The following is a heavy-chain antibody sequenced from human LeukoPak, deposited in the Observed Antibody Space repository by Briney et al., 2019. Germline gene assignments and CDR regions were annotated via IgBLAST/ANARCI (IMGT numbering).Heavy chain of an antibody. CDR1: GGSFSGYY. V-gene: IGHV4-34*01. CDR3: ARHPRGTRIAAAGDY. J-gene: IGHJ4*02. CDR2: INHSGST. Sequence: SETLSLTCAVYGGSFSGYYWSWIRQAPGTGLEWIGEINHSGSTNYNPSLKSRVTISVDTSKTQFSLKLSSVTAADTAVYYCARHPRGTRIAAAGDYWGQGTLVTVSS. D-gene: IGHD6-13*01.